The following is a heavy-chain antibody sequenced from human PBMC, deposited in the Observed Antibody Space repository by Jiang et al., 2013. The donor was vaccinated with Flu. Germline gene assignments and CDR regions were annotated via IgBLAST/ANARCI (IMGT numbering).Heavy chain of an antibody. D-gene: IGHD4-17*01. J-gene: IGHJ6*02. CDR2: FDPEDGET. CDR3: ARAGGDYPSRYYYYGMDV. CDR1: GYTLTELS. Sequence: GAEVKKPGASVKVSCKVSGYTLTELSMHWVRQAPGKGLEWMGGFDPEDGETIYAQKFQGRVTMTEDTSIDTAYMELSSLRSEDTAVYYCARAGGDYPSRYYYYGMDVWGQGTTVTVSS. V-gene: IGHV1-24*01.